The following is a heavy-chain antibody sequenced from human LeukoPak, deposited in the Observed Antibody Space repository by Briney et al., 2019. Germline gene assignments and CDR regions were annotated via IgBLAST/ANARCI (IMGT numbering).Heavy chain of an antibody. CDR1: GYTFTSYG. CDR2: ISAYNGNT. CDR3: ARDRRYDYVWGSYFQPSYGMDA. Sequence: ASVKVSCKASGYTFTSYGISWVRQAPGQGLEWMGWISAYNGNTNYARKLQGRVTMTTDTSTSTAYMELRSLRSDDTAVYYCARDRRYDYVWGSYFQPSYGMDAWGQGTTVTVSS. J-gene: IGHJ6*02. V-gene: IGHV1-18*01. D-gene: IGHD3-16*01.